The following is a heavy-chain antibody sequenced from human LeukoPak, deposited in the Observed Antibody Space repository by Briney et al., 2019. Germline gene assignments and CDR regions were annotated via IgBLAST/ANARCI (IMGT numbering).Heavy chain of an antibody. V-gene: IGHV3-23*01. D-gene: IGHD1-1*01. CDR1: GFTFSSYA. J-gene: IGHJ4*02. CDR3: AKSPNWNVVYYFDY. Sequence: PGASLRLSCAASGFTFSSYAMSWVRQAPGKGLEWVSAISGSGGSTYYADSVKGRFTISRDNSKNTLYLQMNSLRAEDTAVYYWAKSPNWNVVYYFDYWGQGTLVTVSS. CDR2: ISGSGGST.